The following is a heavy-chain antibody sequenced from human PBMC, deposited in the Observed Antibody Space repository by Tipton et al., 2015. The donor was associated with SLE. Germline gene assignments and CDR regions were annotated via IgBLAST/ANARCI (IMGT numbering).Heavy chain of an antibody. CDR2: IYYSGST. J-gene: IGHJ4*02. D-gene: IGHD5-12*01. V-gene: IGHV4-61*08. CDR1: GGSISSGGYY. CDR3: ARHPPRGGSGYALDN. Sequence: TLSLTCTVSGGSISSGGYYWSWIRQPPGKGLEWIGYIYYSGSTNYNPSLKSRVTISVDTSKNQFSLKLSSVTAADTAVYYCARHPPRGGSGYALDNWGQGTLVTVSS.